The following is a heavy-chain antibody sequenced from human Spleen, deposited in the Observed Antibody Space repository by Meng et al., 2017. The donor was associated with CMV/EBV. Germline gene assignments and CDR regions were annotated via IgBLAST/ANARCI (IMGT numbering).Heavy chain of an antibody. J-gene: IGHJ4*02. V-gene: IGHV1-46*01. CDR1: GYTFTSYY. CDR3: ARDQIAVSGLSYYFDF. CDR2: IKPGGGST. Sequence: GYTFTSYYIHWVRQAPGHGLEWMGIIKPGGGSTTYAQKFQGRVTLTRDMSTSTVYMELSSLSSEDTAVYYCARDQIAVSGLSYYFDFWGQGTLVTVSS. D-gene: IGHD6-19*01.